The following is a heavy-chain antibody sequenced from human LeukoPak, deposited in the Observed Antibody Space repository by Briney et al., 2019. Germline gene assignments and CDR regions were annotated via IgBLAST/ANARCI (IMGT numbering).Heavy chain of an antibody. Sequence: PSETLSLTCIVSGGSISTYYWSWIRQPPGKGLEWIGYIYYTGSTTYNLSLKSRVSISVDTSKNKFSLDLNSVSAADTAVYYCARGRGDSRGTSFDPWGQGTLVTVSS. D-gene: IGHD3-10*01. J-gene: IGHJ5*02. CDR3: ARGRGDSRGTSFDP. CDR2: IYYTGST. CDR1: GGSISTYY. V-gene: IGHV4-59*01.